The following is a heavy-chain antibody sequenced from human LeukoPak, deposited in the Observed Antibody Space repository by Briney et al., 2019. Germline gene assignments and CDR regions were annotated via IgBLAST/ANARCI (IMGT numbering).Heavy chain of an antibody. J-gene: IGHJ5*02. CDR1: GYTFTGYY. Sequence: GASVKVSCKASGYTFTGYYMHWVRQAPGQGLEWMGWINPNSGGTNYAQKFQGRVTMTRDTSISAAYMELSRLRSDDTAVYYCAVHSSGWYWFDPWGQGTLVTVSS. V-gene: IGHV1-2*02. CDR2: INPNSGGT. CDR3: AVHSSGWYWFDP. D-gene: IGHD6-19*01.